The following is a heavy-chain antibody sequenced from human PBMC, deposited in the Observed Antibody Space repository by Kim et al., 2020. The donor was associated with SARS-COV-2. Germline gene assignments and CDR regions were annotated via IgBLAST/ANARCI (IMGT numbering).Heavy chain of an antibody. J-gene: IGHJ4*02. CDR3: ARASGNSGCYPNYY. D-gene: IGHD3-22*01. CDR1: GYTFTSYA. Sequence: ASVKVSCKASGYTFTSYAMHWVRQAPGQRLEWMGWINVGNDNTKYSQKFQGRVTFTRDTSAGTAYMDLSSLTSEDTAVYYCARASGNSGCYPNYYWGQGTLVTVSS. V-gene: IGHV1-3*01. CDR2: INVGNDNT.